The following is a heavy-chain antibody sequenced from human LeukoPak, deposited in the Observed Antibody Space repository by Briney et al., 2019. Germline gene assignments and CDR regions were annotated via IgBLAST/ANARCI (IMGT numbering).Heavy chain of an antibody. D-gene: IGHD4-17*01. CDR2: IYWNDDK. J-gene: IGHJ3*02. CDR1: GFSLRTSGVG. CDR3: AHSGTVTTPHDAFDI. V-gene: IGHV2-5*01. Sequence: SGPTLVKPTQTLTLTCTFSGFSLRTSGVGVCWIRQPSGKALEWLALIYWNDDKRYSPSLKSRLTITKDTSKNQVVLTMTNMDPVDTATYYCAHSGTVTTPHDAFDIWGQGTMVTVSS.